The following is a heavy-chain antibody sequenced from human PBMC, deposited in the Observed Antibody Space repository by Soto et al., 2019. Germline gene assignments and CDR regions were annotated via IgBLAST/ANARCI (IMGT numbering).Heavy chain of an antibody. V-gene: IGHV4-30-4*01. CDR3: ARALFDFWSGYSTQGGMDV. CDR1: GGSISSGDYY. J-gene: IGHJ6*02. Sequence: SETLSLTCTVSGGSISSGDYYWSWIRQPPGKGLEWIGYIYYSGSTYYNPSLKSRVTISVDTSKNQFSLNLSSVTAADTAVYSCARALFDFWSGYSTQGGMDVWGQGTSV. D-gene: IGHD3-3*01. CDR2: IYYSGST.